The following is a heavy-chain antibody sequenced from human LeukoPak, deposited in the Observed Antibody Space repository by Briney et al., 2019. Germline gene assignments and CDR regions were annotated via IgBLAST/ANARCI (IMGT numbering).Heavy chain of an antibody. D-gene: IGHD3-10*01. CDR3: ARPRITMLRGVTNWFDL. CDR2: INPNSGGT. Sequence: ASVKVSCKASGYTFTGYYMHWVRQAPGQGLDWMGWINPNSGGTNYAQKFQGRVTMTRDTSISTAYMELSRLRSDDTAVYYCARPRITMLRGVTNWFDLWGQGTLVTVSS. J-gene: IGHJ5*02. V-gene: IGHV1-2*02. CDR1: GYTFTGYY.